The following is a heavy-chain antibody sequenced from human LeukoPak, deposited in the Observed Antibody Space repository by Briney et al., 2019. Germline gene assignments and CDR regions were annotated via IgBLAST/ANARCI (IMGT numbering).Heavy chain of an antibody. CDR3: ATVPLRYFDWISPPDY. J-gene: IGHJ4*02. Sequence: GGSLRLSCAASGFTFSSYAMSWVRQAPGKGLEWVSAISGSGGGTYYADSVKGRFTISRDNSKNTLYLQMNSLRAEDTAVYYCATVPLRYFDWISPPDYWGQGTLVTVSS. CDR1: GFTFSSYA. D-gene: IGHD3-9*01. V-gene: IGHV3-23*01. CDR2: ISGSGGGT.